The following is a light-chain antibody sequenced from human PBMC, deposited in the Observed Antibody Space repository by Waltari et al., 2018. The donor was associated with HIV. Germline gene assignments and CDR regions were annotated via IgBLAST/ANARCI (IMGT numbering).Light chain of an antibody. V-gene: IGLV2-8*01. CDR2: DVS. CDR1: SSDVGGYKY. J-gene: IGLJ2*01. Sequence: QSALTQPPSASGSPGQSVTISCTGTSSDVGGYKYVSWYQQHPGKAPKLMIYDVSKRPSGVPDRFSGSKSGNTASLTVSGLQAEDEADYYCSSYAGSNNWVVFGGG. CDR3: SSYAGSNNWVV.